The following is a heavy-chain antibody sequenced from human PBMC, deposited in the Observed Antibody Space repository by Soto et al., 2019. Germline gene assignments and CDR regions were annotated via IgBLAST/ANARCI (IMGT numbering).Heavy chain of an antibody. Sequence: GGSLRLSCAASGFTFSSYSMNWVRQAPGKGLEWVSSISSSSSYIYHADSVKGRFTISRDNAKNSLYLQMNSLRAEDTAVYYCARDGPTKKDDYWGQGTLVTVSS. V-gene: IGHV3-21*01. CDR2: ISSSSSYI. J-gene: IGHJ4*02. CDR1: GFTFSSYS. CDR3: ARDGPTKKDDY.